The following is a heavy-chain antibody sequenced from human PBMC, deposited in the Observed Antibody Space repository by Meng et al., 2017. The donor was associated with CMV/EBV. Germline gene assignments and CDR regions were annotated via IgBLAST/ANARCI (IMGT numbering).Heavy chain of an antibody. CDR1: GFTFSNYD. CDR2: IGTAGDT. CDR3: ARGASSTDAIDF. Sequence: GGSLRLSCAASGFTFSNYDMHWVRQATGKGLEWVSSIGTAGDTYYPGSVKGRFSSSRENAKNSLYLQINSLRAGDTAVDYCARGASSTDAIDFWGPGTVVTVSS. J-gene: IGHJ3*01. D-gene: IGHD6-6*01. V-gene: IGHV3-13*01.